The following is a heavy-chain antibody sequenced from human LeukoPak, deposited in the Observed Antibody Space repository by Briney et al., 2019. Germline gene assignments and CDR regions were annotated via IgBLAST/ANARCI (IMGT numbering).Heavy chain of an antibody. CDR3: ARGPHIAAPRAFDI. CDR1: GYTFTSHG. CDR2: ISTYNGNT. V-gene: IGHV1-18*01. D-gene: IGHD6-13*01. J-gene: IGHJ3*02. Sequence: ASVKVSCKASGYTFTSHGISWVRQAPGQRLEWMGWISTYNGNTNYAQKLQGRVSMTRDTSTSTAYMELRSLRSDDTAVYYCARGPHIAAPRAFDIWGQGTMVTVSS.